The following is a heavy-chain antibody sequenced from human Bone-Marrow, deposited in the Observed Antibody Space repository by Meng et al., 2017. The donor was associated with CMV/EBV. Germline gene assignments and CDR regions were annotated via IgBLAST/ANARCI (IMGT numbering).Heavy chain of an antibody. V-gene: IGHV1-2*02. CDR3: ARELGGGGSCATYGY. CDR1: GYTFDGYY. CDR2: INPNSGGT. J-gene: IGHJ4*02. Sequence: ASVKVSCKASGYTFDGYYMHWVRQAPGQGLEWMGWINPNSGGTKFAQQFQGRVTMTRDTSISTVYMELSRLISDDTAMYYCARELGGGGSCATYGYWGQGTLVTVSS. D-gene: IGHD2-15*01.